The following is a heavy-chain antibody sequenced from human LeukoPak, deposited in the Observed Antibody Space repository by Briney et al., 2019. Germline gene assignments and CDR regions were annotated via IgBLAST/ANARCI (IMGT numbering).Heavy chain of an antibody. D-gene: IGHD3-22*01. CDR1: GGSISSYY. Sequence: SETVSLTCTVSGGSISSYYWSWIRQPPGKGLEWIGYIYYSGSTNYNPSLKSRVTISVDTSKNQFSMKLSSVTAADMAVYYCARTDSSGYYLYFDYWGQGTLVTVSS. J-gene: IGHJ4*02. V-gene: IGHV4-59*01. CDR2: IYYSGST. CDR3: ARTDSSGYYLYFDY.